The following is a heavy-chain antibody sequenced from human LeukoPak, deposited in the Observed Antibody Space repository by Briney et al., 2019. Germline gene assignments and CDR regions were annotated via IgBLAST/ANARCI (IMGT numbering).Heavy chain of an antibody. V-gene: IGHV3-23*01. CDR2: ISGSGGST. Sequence: QPGGSLRLSCAASGFAFSSNAMSWVRQAPGKGLEWVSAISGSGGSTYYADSVKGRFTISRDNFKNTLYLQMNSLRAEDTAVYYCAKEHVIISTVGTVGFDPWGQGTLVTVSS. CDR1: GFAFSSNA. J-gene: IGHJ5*02. D-gene: IGHD6-13*01. CDR3: AKEHVIISTVGTVGFDP.